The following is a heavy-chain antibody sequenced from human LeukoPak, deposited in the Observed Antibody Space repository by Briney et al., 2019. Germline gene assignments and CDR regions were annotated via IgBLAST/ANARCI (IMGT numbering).Heavy chain of an antibody. Sequence: PSETLSLTCAVYGGSFSGYYWSWIRQPPGKGLEWIGEINHSGSTNYNPSLKSRVTISVDTSKNQFSLKLSSVTAADTAVYYCAREIFGARAFQHWGQGTLVTVSS. D-gene: IGHD3-3*01. CDR3: AREIFGARAFQH. CDR2: INHSGST. V-gene: IGHV4-34*01. J-gene: IGHJ4*02. CDR1: GGSFSGYY.